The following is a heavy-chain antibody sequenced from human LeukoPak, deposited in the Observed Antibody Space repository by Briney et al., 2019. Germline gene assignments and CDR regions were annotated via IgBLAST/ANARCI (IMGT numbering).Heavy chain of an antibody. CDR3: AKSRESIAVAGTNYFDY. CDR2: INSDGSST. Sequence: PGGSLRLSCAASGFTFSSYWMHWVRQAPGKGLVWVSRINSDGSSTSYADSVKGRFTISRDNAKNTLYPQMNSLRAEDTAVYYCAKSRESIAVAGTNYFDYWGQGTLVTVSS. J-gene: IGHJ4*02. CDR1: GFTFSSYW. V-gene: IGHV3-74*01. D-gene: IGHD6-19*01.